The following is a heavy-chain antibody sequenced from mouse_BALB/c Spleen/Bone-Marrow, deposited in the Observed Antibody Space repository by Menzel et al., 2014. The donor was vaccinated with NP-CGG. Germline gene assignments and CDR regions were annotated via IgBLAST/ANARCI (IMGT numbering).Heavy chain of an antibody. Sequence: VQLQQPGPELVKPGSSVKMSCKTSGYSFTDYTIHWVKQSHGKSLEWIGDFNPNNGGTDYNQKFQDKATLTVDKSSRTAFMEFRSLTFEDSAVYYCARARWHDYWGQGTTLTVSS. D-gene: IGHD1-1*02. V-gene: IGHV1-22*01. CDR1: GYSFTDYT. CDR2: FNPNNGGT. J-gene: IGHJ2*01. CDR3: ARARWHDY.